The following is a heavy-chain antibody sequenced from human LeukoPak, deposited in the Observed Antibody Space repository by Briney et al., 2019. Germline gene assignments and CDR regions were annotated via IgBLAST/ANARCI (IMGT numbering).Heavy chain of an antibody. CDR1: GFTFSSYS. D-gene: IGHD3-22*01. J-gene: IGHJ4*02. CDR2: ISSSGSTI. CDR3: ARDDYYDSSGSDY. Sequence: PGGSLRLSCAASGFTFSSYSMNWVRQAPGKGLEWVSYISSSGSTIYYAGSVKGRFTISRDNAKNSLYLQMNSLRAEDTAVYYCARDDYYDSSGSDYWGQGTLVTVSS. V-gene: IGHV3-48*04.